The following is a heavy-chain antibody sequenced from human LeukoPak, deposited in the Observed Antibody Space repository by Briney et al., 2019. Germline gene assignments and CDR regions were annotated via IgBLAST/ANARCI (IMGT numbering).Heavy chain of an antibody. D-gene: IGHD3-16*01. Sequence: VGSLRLSCAASGFTFSNHWMYWVRQGPGKGLVWISDIDTDGSSTNYADSVKGRFTISRDNAKNTLYLQMNSLGAADTAVYYCVRALGDYWGQGDYWGQGTLVTVSS. CDR2: IDTDGSST. CDR1: GFTFSNHW. V-gene: IGHV3-74*01. J-gene: IGHJ4*02. CDR3: VRALGDYWGQGDY.